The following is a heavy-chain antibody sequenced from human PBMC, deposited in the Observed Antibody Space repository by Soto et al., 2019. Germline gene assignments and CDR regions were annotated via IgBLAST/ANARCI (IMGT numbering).Heavy chain of an antibody. V-gene: IGHV4-59*08. CDR2: IYYSGST. CDR3: ASSPPGIYDFWSGFTGKNWFDP. D-gene: IGHD3-3*01. CDR1: GGSISSYY. J-gene: IGHJ5*02. Sequence: SETLSLTCTVSGGSISSYYWSWIRQPPWKGLEWIGYIYYSGSTNYNPSLKSRVTISVDTSKNQFSLKLSSVTAADTAVYYCASSPPGIYDFWSGFTGKNWFDPWGQGTLVTVSS.